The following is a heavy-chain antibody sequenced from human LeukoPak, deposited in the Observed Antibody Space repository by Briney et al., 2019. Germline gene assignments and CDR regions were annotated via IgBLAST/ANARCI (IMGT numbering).Heavy chain of an antibody. CDR2: ISYDGSNK. Sequence: QPGGSLRLSCAASGFTFSSYAMHWVRQAPGKGLEWVAVISYDGSNKYYADSVKGRSTISRDNSYNTVSLQMNSLRDEDTGVYYCAKGLRTGVGPYMGYHYYMDVWGKGATVTVSS. J-gene: IGHJ6*03. V-gene: IGHV3-30-3*01. CDR1: GFTFSSYA. D-gene: IGHD3-16*01. CDR3: AKGLRTGVGPYMGYHYYMDV.